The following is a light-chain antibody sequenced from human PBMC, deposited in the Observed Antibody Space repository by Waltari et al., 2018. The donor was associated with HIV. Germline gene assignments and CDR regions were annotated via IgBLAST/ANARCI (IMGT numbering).Light chain of an antibody. CDR2: GAG. J-gene: IGKJ2*01. V-gene: IGKV3-15*01. CDR1: QSAATN. Sequence: EILMTQSPATLAVSPGDRATLSCKASQSAATNIAWYQQKPGQPIRLLIYGAGTTATGVSGRFSGSGSGTDFTLTINNLQSDDSAVYFRQQYNSSPTFGQGTKVEV. CDR3: QQYNSSPT.